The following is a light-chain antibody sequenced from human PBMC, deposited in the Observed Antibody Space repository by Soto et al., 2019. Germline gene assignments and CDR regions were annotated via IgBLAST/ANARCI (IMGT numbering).Light chain of an antibody. J-gene: IGKJ1*01. CDR1: QTVSSNF. V-gene: IGKV3-20*01. CDR2: DAS. Sequence: EIVFRQSPGTLSLSPGERGTLSCRASQTVSSNFLAWYQQKPGQAPRLLIFDASTRATGIPDRFTGSGSGTDFTLTISRLEPEDFAVYYCQFYGDPSKTFGQGTKVDIK. CDR3: QFYGDPSKT.